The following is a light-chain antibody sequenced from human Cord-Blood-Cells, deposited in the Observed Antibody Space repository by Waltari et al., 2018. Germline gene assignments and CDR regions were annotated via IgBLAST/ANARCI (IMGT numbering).Light chain of an antibody. CDR2: DVS. CDR3: CSYAGSYTWV. Sequence: QSALTQPRPVSGSPGQSVTISCTGTSSDVAGYNYVSWYQQHPGKAPKLMIYDVSKRPSGVPDRFSGSKSGNTASLTFSGRQAEDEADYYCCSYAGSYTWVFGGGTKLSVL. CDR1: SSDVAGYNY. J-gene: IGLJ3*02. V-gene: IGLV2-11*02.